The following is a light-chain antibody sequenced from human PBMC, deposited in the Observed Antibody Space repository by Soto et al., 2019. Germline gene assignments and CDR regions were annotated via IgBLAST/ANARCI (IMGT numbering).Light chain of an antibody. CDR3: QQYDSSPPST. V-gene: IGKV3-20*01. Sequence: IVLTQSPGTLSLSPGERATLSCRASQSVRSAYLAWYRHKPGQAPRLLIYDASKRPTGIPDRFSGGGSGTDFTLTISRLEPEDFAVYYCQQYDSSPPSTFGQGTKLEIK. CDR1: QSVRSAY. CDR2: DAS. J-gene: IGKJ2*01.